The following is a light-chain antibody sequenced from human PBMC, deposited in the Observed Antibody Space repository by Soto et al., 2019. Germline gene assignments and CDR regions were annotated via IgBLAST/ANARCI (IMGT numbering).Light chain of an antibody. CDR3: QSYDSSLSVV. V-gene: IGLV1-40*01. CDR1: SSNIGADYD. CDR2: GNS. Sequence: QSVLTQPPSVSGAPGQRVTISCTGSSSNIGADYDVHWYQQLPGTAPKLLIYGNSNRPSGVPDRFPGSKSGTSASLAITGLQAEDEADYYCQSYDSSLSVVFGGGTKVTVL. J-gene: IGLJ2*01.